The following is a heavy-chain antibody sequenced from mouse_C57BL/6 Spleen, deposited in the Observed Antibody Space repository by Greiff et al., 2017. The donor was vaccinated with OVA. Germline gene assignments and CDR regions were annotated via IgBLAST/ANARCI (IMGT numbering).Heavy chain of an antibody. CDR1: GYTFTSYW. Sequence: QVQLQQSGAELVKPGASVKLSCKASGYTFTSYWMQWVKQRPGQGLEWIGEIDPSDSYTNYNQKFKGKATLTVDTSSSTAYMQLSSLTSEDSAVYYCARASYGNHVDYWGQGTTLTVSS. CDR3: ARASYGNHVDY. D-gene: IGHD2-1*01. V-gene: IGHV1-50*01. J-gene: IGHJ2*01. CDR2: IDPSDSYT.